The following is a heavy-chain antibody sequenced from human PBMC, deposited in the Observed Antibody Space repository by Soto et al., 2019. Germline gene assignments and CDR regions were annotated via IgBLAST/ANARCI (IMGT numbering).Heavy chain of an antibody. CDR1: GFTLSNQA. Sequence: GGSLRLSCAASGFTLSNQAMRWVRQAPGKGLEWVSSISRSGSRTYYADSVKGRFTISRDSSKNTLYLQMNSLRAEDTAVYYCARDLDYGDYADYWGQGTLVTVSS. CDR2: ISRSGSRT. V-gene: IGHV3-23*01. CDR3: ARDLDYGDYADY. J-gene: IGHJ4*02. D-gene: IGHD4-17*01.